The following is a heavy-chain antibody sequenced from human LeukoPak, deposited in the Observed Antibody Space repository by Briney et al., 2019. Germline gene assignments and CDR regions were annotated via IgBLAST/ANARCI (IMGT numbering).Heavy chain of an antibody. J-gene: IGHJ4*02. CDR3: AGSLGALVTPLD. CDR1: GYTFTGYY. V-gene: IGHV1-2*02. D-gene: IGHD3-16*01. Sequence: ASVKVSCKASGYTFTGYYMHWVRQAPGQGLEWMGWINPNSGGTNYAQKFQGRVTMTRDTSISTAYMELSRLRSDDTAVYHCAGSLGALVTPLDWGQGTLVTVSS. CDR2: INPNSGGT.